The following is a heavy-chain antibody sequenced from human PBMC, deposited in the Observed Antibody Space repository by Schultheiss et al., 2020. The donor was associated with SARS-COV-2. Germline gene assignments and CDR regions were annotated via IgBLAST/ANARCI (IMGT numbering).Heavy chain of an antibody. J-gene: IGHJ4*02. CDR2: INHSGST. V-gene: IGHV4-59*12. Sequence: SETLSLTCTVSGGSISSYYWSWIRQPPGKGLEWIGEINHSGSTNYNPSLKSRVTISVDTSKNQVSLKLSSVTAADTAVYYCARMGAPSSADYWGQGTLVTVSS. CDR3: ARMGAPSSADY. CDR1: GGSISSYY. D-gene: IGHD3-22*01.